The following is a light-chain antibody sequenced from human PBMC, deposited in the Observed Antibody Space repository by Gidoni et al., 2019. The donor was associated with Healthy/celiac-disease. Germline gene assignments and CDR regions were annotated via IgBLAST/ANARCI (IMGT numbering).Light chain of an antibody. V-gene: IGLV2-11*01. J-gene: IGLJ3*02. CDR1: SSDVGGDNY. Sequence: QSARNQHRAVSGATGQSVTISCTGTSSDVGGDNYVSWYQQHPGKAPQLMIYDVSKRPSGVPDRFSVSKSGNTASLTISGLQADDEADYYCCSSAGSYTLVFGGGTKLTVL. CDR2: DVS. CDR3: CSSAGSYTLV.